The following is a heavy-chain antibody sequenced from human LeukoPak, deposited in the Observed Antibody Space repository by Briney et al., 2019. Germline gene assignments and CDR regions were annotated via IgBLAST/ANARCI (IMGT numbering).Heavy chain of an antibody. CDR2: IYYSGST. CDR3: ARVDTNYYDSSGFDY. Sequence: SETLSLTCTVSGGSISSSSYYWGWIRQPPGKGLEWIGSIYYSGSTYYNPPLKSRVTKSVDTSKNQFSLKLSSVTAADTAVYYCARVDTNYYDSSGFDYWGQGTLVTVSS. J-gene: IGHJ4*02. D-gene: IGHD3-22*01. CDR1: GGSISSSSYY. V-gene: IGHV4-39*07.